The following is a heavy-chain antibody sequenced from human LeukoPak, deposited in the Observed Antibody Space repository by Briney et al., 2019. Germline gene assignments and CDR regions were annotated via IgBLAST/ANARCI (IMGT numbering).Heavy chain of an antibody. D-gene: IGHD5-18*01. CDR3: ARARGYSYAFDY. Sequence: SETLSLTCAVYGGSFSGYYWSWIRQPPGKGLEWIGEINHSESTNYNPSLKSRVTTSLDTSKNQFSLNLSSLTAADTAVYYCARARGYSYAFDYWGQGTLVTVSS. J-gene: IGHJ4*02. CDR1: GGSFSGYY. V-gene: IGHV4-34*01. CDR2: INHSEST.